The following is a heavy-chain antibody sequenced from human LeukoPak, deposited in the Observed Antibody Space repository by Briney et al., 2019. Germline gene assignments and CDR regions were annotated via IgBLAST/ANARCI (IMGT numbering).Heavy chain of an antibody. CDR3: ARHPDYYYYGMDV. CDR2: IYYSGST. V-gene: IGHV4-59*08. Sequence: PSETLSLTCTVSGGSISSYYWSWIRQPPGKGLEWIGYIYYSGSTNYNPSLKSRVSISVDRSKNQFSLKLTSVTAADTAVYYCARHPDYYYYGMDVWGQGTTVTVSS. CDR1: GGSISSYY. J-gene: IGHJ6*02.